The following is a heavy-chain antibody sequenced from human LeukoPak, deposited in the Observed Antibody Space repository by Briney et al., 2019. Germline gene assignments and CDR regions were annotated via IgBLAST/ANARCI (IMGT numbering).Heavy chain of an antibody. CDR2: ISYSGTP. Sequence: SQTLSLTCNVSGASINTADYYWPWLRQPPGKGVEWIGYISYSGTPYYNPSLNSRVTISLETYKKQFSLKLNSVTAADTAMYYCARDRYGDFEDYWGHGTLVTVSS. CDR3: ARDRYGDFEDY. CDR1: GASINTADYY. V-gene: IGHV4-30-4*08. J-gene: IGHJ4*01. D-gene: IGHD4-17*01.